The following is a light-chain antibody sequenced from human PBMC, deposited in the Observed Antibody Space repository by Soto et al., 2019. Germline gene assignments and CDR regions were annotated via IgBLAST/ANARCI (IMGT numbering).Light chain of an antibody. CDR2: GAF. J-gene: IGKJ1*01. Sequence: EIVRTQSPATLSLSPGERATLSCRASQSISSDLAWYQQKPGQAPRLFIYGAFTRATGIPARISGSGSGTEFTLTISSLQSEDVAVYYCQQYNNWPWTFGQGTKVDIK. CDR3: QQYNNWPWT. V-gene: IGKV3-15*01. CDR1: QSISSD.